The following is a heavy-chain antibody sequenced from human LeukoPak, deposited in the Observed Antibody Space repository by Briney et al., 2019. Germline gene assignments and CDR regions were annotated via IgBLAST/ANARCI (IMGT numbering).Heavy chain of an antibody. V-gene: IGHV1-2*02. J-gene: IGHJ5*02. CDR1: GYIFTDSY. CDR3: ARVRTHYDTLTGYYTADFDP. D-gene: IGHD3-9*01. Sequence: ASVKVSCKASGYIFTDSYVPWVRQAPGQGLEWMGWISPSSGGTNYAQKFRGRVTMTRDTSISTAYMEMSSPTSDDTAVYYCARVRTHYDTLTGYYTADFDPWGQGTLVTVSS. CDR2: ISPSSGGT.